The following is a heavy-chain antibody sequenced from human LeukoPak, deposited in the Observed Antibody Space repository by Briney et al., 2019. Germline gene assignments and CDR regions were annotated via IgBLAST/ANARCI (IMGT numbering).Heavy chain of an antibody. V-gene: IGHV1-46*01. D-gene: IGHD3-10*01. CDR3: ASPTGDWFDP. J-gene: IGHJ5*02. CDR2: INPSGGST. CDR1: GYTFTSYY. Sequence: ASVKVTCKASGYTFTSYYMHWVRQAPGQGLEWMGIINPSGGSTSYAQKFRGRVTMTRDTSTSTVYMELSSLRSEDTAVYYCASPTGDWFDPWGQGTLVTVSS.